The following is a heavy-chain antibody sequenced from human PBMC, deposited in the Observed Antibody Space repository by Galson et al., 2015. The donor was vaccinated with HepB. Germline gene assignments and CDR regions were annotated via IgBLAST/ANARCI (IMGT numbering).Heavy chain of an antibody. J-gene: IGHJ4*02. Sequence: SLRLSCAASGFTFSNYWMSWVRQAPGKGLEWVATIKQDGSEKFYVGSVKGRFTISRDNAKNSLYLQMNSLRAEDTAVFYCARDSSYIVVPAAGDFDHWGQGTLVTVSS. CDR3: ARDSSYIVVPAAGDFDH. D-gene: IGHD2-2*01. V-gene: IGHV3-7*01. CDR1: GFTFSNYW. CDR2: IKQDGSEK.